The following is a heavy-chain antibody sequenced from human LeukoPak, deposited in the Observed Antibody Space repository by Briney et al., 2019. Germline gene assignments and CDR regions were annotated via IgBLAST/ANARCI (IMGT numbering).Heavy chain of an antibody. CDR2: VYSGGST. J-gene: IGHJ4*02. D-gene: IGHD5-18*01. Sequence: GALRLSCAASGFTVSSNYMSWVRQAPGKGLEWVSVVYSGGSTYYADSVKGRFTISRHNSKNTLYLQMNSLRAEDTAVYYCARAHRGSGYSYGYFDYWSQGTLVTVSS. CDR3: ARAHRGSGYSYGYFDY. CDR1: GFTVSSNY. V-gene: IGHV3-53*04.